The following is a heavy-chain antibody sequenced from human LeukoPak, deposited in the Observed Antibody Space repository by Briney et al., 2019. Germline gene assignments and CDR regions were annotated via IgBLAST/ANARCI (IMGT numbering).Heavy chain of an antibody. J-gene: IGHJ4*02. CDR2: IYTSGST. D-gene: IGHD1-7*01. CDR1: GGSISSYY. CDR3: ARLLTGTTDY. Sequence: SETLSLTCTVSGGSISSYYWSWIRRPPGKGLEWIGYIYTSGSTNYNPSLKSRVTISVDTSKNQFSLKLSSVTAADTAVYYCARLLTGTTDYWGQGTLVTVSS. V-gene: IGHV4-4*09.